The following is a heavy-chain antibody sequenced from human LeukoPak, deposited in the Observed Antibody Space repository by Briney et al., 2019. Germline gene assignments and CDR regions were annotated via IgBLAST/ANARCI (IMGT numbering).Heavy chain of an antibody. V-gene: IGHV3-30*03. CDR1: GFTFSSYG. J-gene: IGHJ4*02. CDR3: ARGGRGVDFDY. D-gene: IGHD3-10*01. CDR2: ISYDGSNK. Sequence: PGGSLRLSCAASGFTFSSYGMHWVRQAPGKGLEWVAVISYDGSNKYYADSVKGRFTISRDNSKNTLYLQMNSLRAEDTAVYYCARGGRGVDFDYWGQGTLVTVSS.